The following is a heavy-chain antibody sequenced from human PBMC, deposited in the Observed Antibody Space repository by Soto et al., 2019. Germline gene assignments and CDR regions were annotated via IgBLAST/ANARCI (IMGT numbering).Heavy chain of an antibody. J-gene: IGHJ6*03. D-gene: IGHD2-2*01. CDR3: AREIVVVPAAIDYYMDV. Sequence: QVQLVQSGAEVKKPGASVKVSCTASGYTFTSYGISWVRQAPGQGLEWMGWISAYNGNTNYAQKLQGRVTMTTDTSTSTAYMELRSLRSDDTAVYYCAREIVVVPAAIDYYMDVWGKGTTVTVSS. V-gene: IGHV1-18*01. CDR1: GYTFTSYG. CDR2: ISAYNGNT.